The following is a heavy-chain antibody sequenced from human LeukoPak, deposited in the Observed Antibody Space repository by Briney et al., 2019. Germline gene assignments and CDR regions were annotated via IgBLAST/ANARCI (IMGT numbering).Heavy chain of an antibody. J-gene: IGHJ4*02. CDR1: GFTSSSYA. D-gene: IGHD5-18*01. CDR2: ISGSGGST. Sequence: GGSLRLSCAASGFTSSSYAMSWVRQAPGKGLEWVSAISGSGGSTYYADSVRGRFTISRDNSKNTLYLQMNSLRAEDTAVYYCANSPRGYSYGTRQFDYWGQGTLVTVSP. V-gene: IGHV3-23*01. CDR3: ANSPRGYSYGTRQFDY.